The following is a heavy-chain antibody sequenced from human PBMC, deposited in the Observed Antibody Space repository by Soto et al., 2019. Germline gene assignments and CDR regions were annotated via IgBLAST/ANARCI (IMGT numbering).Heavy chain of an antibody. CDR1: GASITSSRYY. CDR3: ARAAYSSSWNTEFHD. J-gene: IGHJ4*02. V-gene: IGHV4-39*01. D-gene: IGHD6-13*01. Sequence: SETLSLTCTVSGASITSSRYYWGWIRQPPGKGLEWIGSISYSGSTYYNPALKSRVNIYVDTSKNQFSLKLTSVTATDTAVYYCARAAYSSSWNTEFHDWGQGTLVT. CDR2: ISYSGST.